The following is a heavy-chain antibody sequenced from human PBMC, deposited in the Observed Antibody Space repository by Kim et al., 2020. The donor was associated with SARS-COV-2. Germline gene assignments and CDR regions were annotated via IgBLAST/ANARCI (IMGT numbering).Heavy chain of an antibody. CDR2: FDPEDGET. CDR3: AGRNTIFGVVTPPFDP. CDR1: GYTLTELS. J-gene: IGHJ5*02. D-gene: IGHD3-3*01. Sequence: ASVKVSCKVSGYTLTELSMNWVRQAPGKGLEWMGGFDPEDGETIYAQKFQGRVTMTEDTSTDTAYMELSSLRSEDTAVYYCAGRNTIFGVVTPPFDPWGQRTLVTVS. V-gene: IGHV1-24*01.